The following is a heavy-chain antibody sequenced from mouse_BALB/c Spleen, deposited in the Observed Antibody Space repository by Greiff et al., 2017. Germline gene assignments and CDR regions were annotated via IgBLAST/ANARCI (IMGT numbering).Heavy chain of an antibody. J-gene: IGHJ3*01. CDR3: TNSYGSSYAWFAY. CDR1: GYTFTSYY. V-gene: IGHV1S81*02. CDR2: INPSNGGT. Sequence: VQLQQSGAELVKPGASVKLSCKASGYTFTSYYMYWVKQRPGQGLEWIGEINPSNGGTNFNEKFKSKATLTVDKSSSTAYMQLSSLTSEDSAVYYCTNSYGSSYAWFAYWGQGTLVTVSA. D-gene: IGHD1-1*01.